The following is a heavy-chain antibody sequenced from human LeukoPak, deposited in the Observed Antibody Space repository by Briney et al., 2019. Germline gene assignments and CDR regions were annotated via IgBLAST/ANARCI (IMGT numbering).Heavy chain of an antibody. CDR3: ARGEGVGLEDAFDI. Sequence: KPSETLSLTCAVYGGSFSGYYWSWIRQPPGKGLEWIGEINHSGSTNYNPSLKSRVTISVDTSKNQFSLKLSSVTAADTAVYYCARGEGVGLEDAFDIWGQGTMVTVSS. J-gene: IGHJ3*02. D-gene: IGHD1-1*01. CDR2: INHSGST. CDR1: GGSFSGYY. V-gene: IGHV4-34*01.